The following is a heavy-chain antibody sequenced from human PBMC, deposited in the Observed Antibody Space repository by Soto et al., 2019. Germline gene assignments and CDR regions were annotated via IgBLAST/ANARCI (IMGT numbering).Heavy chain of an antibody. CDR3: AKKDEWFGYENAFDI. CDR1: GFTFSSYA. D-gene: IGHD3-10*01. V-gene: IGHV3-23*01. J-gene: IGHJ3*02. CDR2: IRGSGGST. Sequence: EVQLLESGGGLVQPGGSLRLSCAASGFTFSSYAMSWVRQAPGKGLEWVSAIRGSGGSTYYADSVKVRFTISRDNSKNPLYLQMNSLRAEDTAVYYCAKKDEWFGYENAFDIWGQGTMVTVSS.